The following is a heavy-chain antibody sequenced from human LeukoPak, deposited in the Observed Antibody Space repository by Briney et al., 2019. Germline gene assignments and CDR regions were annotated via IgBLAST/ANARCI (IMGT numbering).Heavy chain of an antibody. CDR1: GGTFSSYA. J-gene: IGHJ4*02. CDR3: ARDDKFGIAVAGLDY. Sequence: GASVKVSCKASGGTFSSYAISWVRQAPGQGLEWMGGIIPTFGTANYAQKFQGRVTITTDESMSTAYMELSSLRSEDTAVYYCARDDKFGIAVAGLDYWGQGTLVTVSS. CDR2: IIPTFGTA. D-gene: IGHD6-19*01. V-gene: IGHV1-69*05.